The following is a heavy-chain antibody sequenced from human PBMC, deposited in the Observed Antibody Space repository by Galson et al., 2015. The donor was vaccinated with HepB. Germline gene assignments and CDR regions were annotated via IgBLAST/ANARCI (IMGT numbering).Heavy chain of an antibody. D-gene: IGHD4-17*01. CDR2: ISYTGSYT. CDR1: GFSFSYFP. V-gene: IGHV3-30-3*01. Sequence: SLRLSCAASGFSFSYFPMHWVRQAPGKGLEWVAVISYTGSYTGYADFGRGRFTISRDNSKNALYLQMNSLRVEDPALYYCVRPRGAGAGDYQNWYFDLWGRGTLVTVSS. CDR3: VRPRGAGAGDYQNWYFDL. J-gene: IGHJ2*01.